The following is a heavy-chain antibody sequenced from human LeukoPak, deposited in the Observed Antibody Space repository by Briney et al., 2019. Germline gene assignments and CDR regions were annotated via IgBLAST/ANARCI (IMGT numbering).Heavy chain of an antibody. CDR1: GGSFSGYY. CDR2: INHSGST. CDR3: ARRTHGYDY. J-gene: IGHJ4*02. D-gene: IGHD3-3*01. Sequence: KPSETLSLTCAVYGGSFSGYYWSWIRQSPGKGLEWIGEINHSGSTNYNPSLKSRVTISVDTSKNQFSLKLSSVTAADTAVYYCARRTHGYDYWGQGTLVTVSS. V-gene: IGHV4-34*01.